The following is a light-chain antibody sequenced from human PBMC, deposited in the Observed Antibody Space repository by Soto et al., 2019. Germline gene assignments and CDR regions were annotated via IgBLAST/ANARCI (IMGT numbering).Light chain of an antibody. Sequence: AIQMTQSPSSLSASVGDRVTITCRSRQGIGNDLGWYRQKPGKAPILLIYAATRLQSEVPSRFSGSGSGTDVTLTISSLRPEDFATYYCLQDHSYPRTFGQGTTVEVK. J-gene: IGKJ1*01. CDR2: AAT. CDR3: LQDHSYPRT. V-gene: IGKV1-6*01. CDR1: QGIGND.